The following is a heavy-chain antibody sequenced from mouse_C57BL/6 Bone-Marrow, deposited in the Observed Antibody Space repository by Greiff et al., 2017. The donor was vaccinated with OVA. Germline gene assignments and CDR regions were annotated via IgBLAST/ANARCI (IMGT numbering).Heavy chain of an antibody. CDR3: AGYDGYYPAWFAY. CDR1: GFSLTSYA. V-gene: IGHV2-9-1*01. D-gene: IGHD2-3*01. Sequence: VKLVESGPGLVAPSQSLSITCTVSGFSLTSYAISWVRQPPGKGLEWLGVIWTGGGTNYNSALKSRLSISKDNSKSQVFVKMNSRQTDETSRYYCAGYDGYYPAWFAYWGQGTLVTVSA. CDR2: IWTGGGT. J-gene: IGHJ3*01.